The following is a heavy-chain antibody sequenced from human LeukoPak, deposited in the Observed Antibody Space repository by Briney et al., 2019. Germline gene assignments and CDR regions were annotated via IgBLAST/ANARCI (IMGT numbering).Heavy chain of an antibody. CDR2: MSGSSSSI. D-gene: IGHD6-13*01. V-gene: IGHV3-48*01. CDR1: ELSFGRYS. CDR3: ARARMYTSGWYYFDY. Sequence: GGCLRLSCAASELSFGRYSINWVRQAPGRGREWISYMSGSSSSIYYADSVKGRLNISRDNAKNSLYLQINSLGAEDTAVYYCARARMYTSGWYYFDYWGQGTLVTVSS. J-gene: IGHJ4*02.